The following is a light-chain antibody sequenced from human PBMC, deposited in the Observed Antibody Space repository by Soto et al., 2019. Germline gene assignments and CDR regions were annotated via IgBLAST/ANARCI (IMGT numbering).Light chain of an antibody. Sequence: QSALTQPPSASGSPGQSVTISCTGTSSEVGGYNYVSWYQQHPGKAPKLMIYEVSKRPSGVPDRFSGSKSGNTASLTVSGLQAEDEADYYCSSYAGSNVFGTGTKVTVL. J-gene: IGLJ1*01. CDR3: SSYAGSNV. CDR1: SSEVGGYNY. CDR2: EVS. V-gene: IGLV2-8*01.